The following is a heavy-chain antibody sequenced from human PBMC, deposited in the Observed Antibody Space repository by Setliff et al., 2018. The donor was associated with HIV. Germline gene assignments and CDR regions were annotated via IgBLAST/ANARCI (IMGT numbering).Heavy chain of an antibody. CDR2: FDPDDGET. CDR1: GYSLTELS. V-gene: IGHV1-24*01. Sequence: KVSCKVSGYSLTELSMHWVRQAPGKGLEWMGGFDPDDGETVYAQQFQGRVTMTEDTSTDTAYMELTSLRSEDTAMYYCAPVSSGWFDPWGQGTLVTVSS. D-gene: IGHD6-25*01. J-gene: IGHJ5*02. CDR3: APVSSGWFDP.